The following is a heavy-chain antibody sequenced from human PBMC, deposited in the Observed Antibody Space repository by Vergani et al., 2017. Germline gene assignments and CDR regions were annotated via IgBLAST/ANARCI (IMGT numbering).Heavy chain of an antibody. D-gene: IGHD3-10*01. V-gene: IGHV4-31*03. J-gene: IGHJ4*02. CDR3: ASGYYYGSGSYYVLDY. CDR1: GGSISSGGYY. Sequence: QVQLQESGPGLVKPSQTLSLTCTVSGGSISSGGYYWSWIRQHPGKGMEWIGYIYYSGSTYYNPSLKSRVTISVDTSKNQFSLKLSSVTAADTAVYYCASGYYYGSGSYYVLDYWGQGTLVTVSS. CDR2: IYYSGST.